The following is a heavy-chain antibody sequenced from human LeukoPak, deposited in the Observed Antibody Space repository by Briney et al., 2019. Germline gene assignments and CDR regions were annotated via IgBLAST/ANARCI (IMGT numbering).Heavy chain of an antibody. Sequence: SETLSLTCTVSGGSISSGNYYWSWIRQPAGKGLEWIGRFYTSGSTNYNPSLKSRVTISVDRSKNQFSLKLSSVTAADTAVYYCARDGVGRWFDPWGQGTLVTVSS. CDR3: ARDGVGRWFDP. CDR2: FYTSGST. V-gene: IGHV4-61*02. D-gene: IGHD3-10*01. CDR1: GGSISSGNYY. J-gene: IGHJ5*02.